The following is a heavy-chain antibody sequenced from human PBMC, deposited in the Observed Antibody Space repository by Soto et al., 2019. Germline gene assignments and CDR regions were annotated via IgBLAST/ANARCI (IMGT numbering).Heavy chain of an antibody. V-gene: IGHV3-33*01. CDR1: GFTFSSYG. Sequence: GGSLRLSCAASGFTFSSYGMHWVRQAPGKGLEWVAVIWYDGSNKYYADSVKGRFTISRDNSKNTLYLQMNSLRAEDTAVYYCAREPLRFLEWSPGRVHYYYYMDVWGKGTTVTVSS. J-gene: IGHJ6*03. CDR3: AREPLRFLEWSPGRVHYYYYMDV. CDR2: IWYDGSNK. D-gene: IGHD3-3*01.